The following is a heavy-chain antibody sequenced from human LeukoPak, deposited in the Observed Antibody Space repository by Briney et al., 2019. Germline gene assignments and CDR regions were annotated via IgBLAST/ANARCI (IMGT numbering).Heavy chain of an antibody. CDR2: INHSGST. V-gene: IGHV4-34*01. CDR1: GGSFSGYY. D-gene: IGHD2-2*01. CDR3: ARRDIVVVVPAARSYYFDY. J-gene: IGHJ4*02. Sequence: PSETLSLTCAVYGGSFSGYYWSWIRQPPGKGLEWIGEINHSGSTNYNPSLKSRVTISVDTSKNQFSLKLSSVTAADTAVYYCARRDIVVVVPAARSYYFDYWGQGTLVTVSS.